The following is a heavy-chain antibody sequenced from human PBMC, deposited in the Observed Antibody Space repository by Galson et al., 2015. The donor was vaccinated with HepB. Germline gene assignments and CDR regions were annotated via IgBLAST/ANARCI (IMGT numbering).Heavy chain of an antibody. Sequence: GTFSNYALSWVRQAPGQGLEWMGGIIPIFGSTNYAQKFQGRVTITADESTSAAYLELSSLKSDDTAVYYCARTPILAVPGAPTTYFDSWGRGTLVTVSS. J-gene: IGHJ4*02. CDR3: ARTPILAVPGAPTTYFDS. V-gene: IGHV1-69*01. CDR2: IIPIFGST. D-gene: IGHD2-2*01. CDR1: GTFSNYA.